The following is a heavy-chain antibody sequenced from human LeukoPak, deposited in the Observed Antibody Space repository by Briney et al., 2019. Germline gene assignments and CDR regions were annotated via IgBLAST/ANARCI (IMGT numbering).Heavy chain of an antibody. CDR1: GFSFDNYA. CDR3: AKRGSGTDRYFDY. J-gene: IGHJ4*02. V-gene: IGHV3-9*01. CDR2: ISWNSADV. D-gene: IGHD3-10*01. Sequence: GGSLRLSCAASGFSFDNYAIHWVRQAPGEGLHWVSGISWNSADVVYADSVKGRFTISRDNAKNSVSLQMNSLRPEDTALYYCAKRGSGTDRYFDYWGQGTLVTVSS.